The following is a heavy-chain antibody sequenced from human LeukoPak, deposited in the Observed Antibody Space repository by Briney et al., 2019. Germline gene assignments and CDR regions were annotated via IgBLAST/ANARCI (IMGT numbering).Heavy chain of an antibody. Sequence: PSQTLSLTCTVSGGSISSGDYYWSWIRQPPGQGLEWIGYIYYSGSTYYNPSLKSRVTISVDTSKIQFSLKLSSVTAADTAVYYCARDRYSGLSDYWGQGTLVTVSS. CDR2: IYYSGST. J-gene: IGHJ4*02. CDR3: ARDRYSGLSDY. D-gene: IGHD5-12*01. V-gene: IGHV4-30-4*01. CDR1: GGSISSGDYY.